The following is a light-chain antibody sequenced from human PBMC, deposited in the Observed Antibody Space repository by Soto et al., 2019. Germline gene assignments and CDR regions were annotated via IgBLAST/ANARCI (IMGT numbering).Light chain of an antibody. Sequence: DMVMTQTPLSLSVTPGQPASISCKSSQSLLHSHANTYLYGYLQKQGQLPQLLIYEISNRFSGVPDRFSGSGSRTDFTLKISRVEGEDGGGYYCMQSIQLPLTCGGGTKVEIK. CDR2: EIS. J-gene: IGKJ4*02. V-gene: IGKV2D-29*01. CDR1: QSLLHSHANTY. CDR3: MQSIQLPLT.